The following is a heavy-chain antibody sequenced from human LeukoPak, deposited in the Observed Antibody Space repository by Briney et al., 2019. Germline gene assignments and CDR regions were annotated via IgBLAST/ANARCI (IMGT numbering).Heavy chain of an antibody. CDR2: IYYSGST. Sequence: SETLSLTCTVSGGSISSSSYYWGWIRQPPGKGLEWIGYIYYSGSTNYNPSLKSRVTISVDTSKNQFSLKLSSVTAADTAVYYCARALMGGYDAFDIWGQGTMVTVSS. CDR3: ARALMGGYDAFDI. D-gene: IGHD3-16*01. J-gene: IGHJ3*02. CDR1: GGSISSSSYY. V-gene: IGHV4-61*05.